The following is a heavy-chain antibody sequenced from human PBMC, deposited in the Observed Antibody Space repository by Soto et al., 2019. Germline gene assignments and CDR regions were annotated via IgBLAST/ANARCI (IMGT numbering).Heavy chain of an antibody. D-gene: IGHD6-13*01. J-gene: IGHJ6*02. V-gene: IGHV1-58*01. CDR2: IVVGSGNT. Sequence: SVKVSCKASGFTFTSSAVQWVRQARGQRLEWIGWIVVGSGNTNYAQKFQERVTITRDMSTSTAYMELSSLRSEDTAVYYCAAEASGTDHYYYGMDVRGQGTTVTVSS. CDR1: GFTFTSSA. CDR3: AAEASGTDHYYYGMDV.